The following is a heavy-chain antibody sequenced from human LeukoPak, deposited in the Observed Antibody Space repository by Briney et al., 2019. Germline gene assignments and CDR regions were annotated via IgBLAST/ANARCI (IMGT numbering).Heavy chain of an antibody. CDR2: IYYSGST. V-gene: IGHV4-59*12. CDR3: ARGPSNYGWFDP. J-gene: IGHJ5*02. Sequence: SETLSLTCTVSNGSINTYYWSWIRQPPGKGLEWIGYIYYSGSTYYNPSLKSRVTISVDTSKNQFSLKLSSVTAADTAVYYCARGPSNYGWFDPWGQGTLVTVSS. D-gene: IGHD4-11*01. CDR1: NGSINTYY.